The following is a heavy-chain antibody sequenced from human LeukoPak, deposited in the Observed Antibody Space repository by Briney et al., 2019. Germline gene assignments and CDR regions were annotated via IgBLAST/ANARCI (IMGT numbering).Heavy chain of an antibody. CDR1: GFTFDDYA. CDR3: AKAPRIVGATTYFDY. CDR2: ISWNSGSI. D-gene: IGHD1-26*01. Sequence: PGRSLRLSCAASGFTFDDYAMPWVRQAPAKGLEWVSGISWNSGSIGYADSVKGRFTIFRDNAKNSLYLQMNSLRAEDTALYYCAKAPRIVGATTYFDYWGQGTLVTVSS. V-gene: IGHV3-9*01. J-gene: IGHJ4*02.